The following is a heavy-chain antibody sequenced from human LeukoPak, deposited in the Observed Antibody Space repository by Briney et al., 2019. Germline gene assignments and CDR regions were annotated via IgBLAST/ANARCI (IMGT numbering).Heavy chain of an antibody. J-gene: IGHJ6*02. V-gene: IGHV4-34*01. CDR2: INHSGST. CDR3: ARAQPRFTYYYYGMDV. CDR1: GGSFSGYY. D-gene: IGHD1-1*01. Sequence: PSETLSLTCAVYGGSFSGYYWSWIRQPPGKGLEWIGEINHSGSTNYNPSLKSRVTMSVDTSKNQFSLKLSSVTAADTAVYYCARAQPRFTYYYYGMDVWGQGTTVTVSS.